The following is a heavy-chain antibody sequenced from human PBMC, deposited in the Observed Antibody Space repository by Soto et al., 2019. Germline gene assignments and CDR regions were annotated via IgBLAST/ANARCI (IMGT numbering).Heavy chain of an antibody. V-gene: IGHV3-48*03. D-gene: IGHD2-15*01. CDR3: ARKKADCSGGSCRYYYYYGMDV. J-gene: IGHJ6*02. CDR2: ISSSGSTI. CDR1: GFTFSSYE. Sequence: EVQLVESGGGLVQPGGSLRLSCAASGFTFSSYEMNWVRQAPGKGLEWVSYISSSGSTIYYADSVKGRFTISRDNDKNYLYLQMNSRRAEDTAVYYCARKKADCSGGSCRYYYYYGMDVWGQGTTVTVSS.